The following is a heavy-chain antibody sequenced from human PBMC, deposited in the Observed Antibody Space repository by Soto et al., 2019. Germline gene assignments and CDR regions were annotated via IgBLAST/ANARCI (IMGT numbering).Heavy chain of an antibody. V-gene: IGHV3-23*01. Sequence: HPGGSLRLSCAASGFTFSSYAMSWVRQAPGKGLEWVSAISGSGGSTYYADSVKGRFTISRDNSKNTLYLQMNSLRAEDTAVYYCAKLGRRFLELAWYFDYWGQGTLVTVSS. CDR1: GFTFSSYA. J-gene: IGHJ4*02. CDR2: ISGSGGST. CDR3: AKLGRRFLELAWYFDY. D-gene: IGHD3-3*01.